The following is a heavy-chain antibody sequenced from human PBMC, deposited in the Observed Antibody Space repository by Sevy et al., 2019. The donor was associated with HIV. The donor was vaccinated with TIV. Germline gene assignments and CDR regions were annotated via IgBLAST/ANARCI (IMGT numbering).Heavy chain of an antibody. J-gene: IGHJ6*02. CDR1: GFTFDDYA. V-gene: IGHV3-9*01. D-gene: IGHD2-8*01. CDR3: AKDKGYCTNGVCYTSYYFYGMDV. Sequence: GGSLRLSCAASGFTFDDYAMHWVRQAPGKGLEWVSGISWNSGSIGYADSVKGRFTISRDNAKNSLYLQMNSLRAEDTALYYCAKDKGYCTNGVCYTSYYFYGMDVWGQGTTVTVSS. CDR2: ISWNSGSI.